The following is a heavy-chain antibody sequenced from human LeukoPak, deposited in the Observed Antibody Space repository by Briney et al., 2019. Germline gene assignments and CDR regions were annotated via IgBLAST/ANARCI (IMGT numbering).Heavy chain of an antibody. D-gene: IGHD3-22*01. J-gene: IGHJ3*02. CDR2: ISSSSSYI. V-gene: IGHV3-21*01. CDR1: GFTFSSYS. CDR3: ARAGVNYDSSGYFPDDAFDI. Sequence: GGSLRLSCAASGFTFSSYSMNWVRQAPGKGLEWVSSISSSSSYIYYADSVKGRFTISRDNAKNSLYLQMNSLRAEDTAVYYCARAGVNYDSSGYFPDDAFDIWGQGTMVTVSS.